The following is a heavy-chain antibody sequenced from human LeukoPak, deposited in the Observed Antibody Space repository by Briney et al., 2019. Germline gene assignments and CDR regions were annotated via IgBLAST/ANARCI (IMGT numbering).Heavy chain of an antibody. CDR2: IYYSGST. J-gene: IGHJ4*02. CDR1: GFTFSSYA. V-gene: IGHV4-59*01. CDR3: ARGEDYGYFDY. Sequence: GSLRLSCAASGFTFSSYAMSWVRQAPGKGLEWIGYIYYSGSTNYNPSLKSRVTISVDTSKNQFPLKLSSVTAADTAVYYCARGEDYGYFDYWGQGTLVTVSS. D-gene: IGHD4-17*01.